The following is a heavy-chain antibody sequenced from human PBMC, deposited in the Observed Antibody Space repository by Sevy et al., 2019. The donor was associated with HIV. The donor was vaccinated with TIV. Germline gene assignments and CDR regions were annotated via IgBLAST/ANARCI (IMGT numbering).Heavy chain of an antibody. V-gene: IGHV4-59*01. J-gene: IGHJ6*02. CDR2: IYYRVST. CDR1: GGSMTSYY. CDR3: ARGVLQDFWSGPPDV. D-gene: IGHD3-3*01. Sequence: SYTQSLTYTVSGGSMTSYYWSWIRQPPVKELAGIGYIYYRVSTNYNPSLKSQVTLSVDTSKNQFSLRLSSVTAADPAVNFCARGVLQDFWSGPPDVWGQGTTVTVSS.